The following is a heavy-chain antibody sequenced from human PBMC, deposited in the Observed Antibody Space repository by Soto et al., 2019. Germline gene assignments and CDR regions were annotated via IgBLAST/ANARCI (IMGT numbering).Heavy chain of an antibody. V-gene: IGHV1-46*01. D-gene: IGHD2-2*01. Sequence: VQLVQSGAEVKKSGASVKVSCKASGYTFTSYYMHWVRQAPGQGLEWMGIINPSGGSTRFAQKFQGRVTLTRDTSTNTVYMELSSLRSDDTAVYYCARDRCDTTSCYECDYWGQGTLVTVSS. CDR1: GYTFTSYY. CDR2: INPSGGST. J-gene: IGHJ4*02. CDR3: ARDRCDTTSCYECDY.